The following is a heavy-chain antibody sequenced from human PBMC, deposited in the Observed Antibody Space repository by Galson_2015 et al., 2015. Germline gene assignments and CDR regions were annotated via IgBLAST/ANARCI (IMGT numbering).Heavy chain of an antibody. CDR1: GFSLSTSGMR. V-gene: IGHV2-70*04. J-gene: IGHJ4*02. Sequence: PALVKPTQALTLTCTFSGFSLSTSGMRASWIRQPPGKALEWLARIDWDDDKFYSTSLKTRLTISKDTSKNQVVLTMTNMDPVDTATYYCARTASQSGAFDYWGQGTLVTVSS. CDR3: ARTASQSGAFDY. CDR2: IDWDDDK. D-gene: IGHD1-14*01.